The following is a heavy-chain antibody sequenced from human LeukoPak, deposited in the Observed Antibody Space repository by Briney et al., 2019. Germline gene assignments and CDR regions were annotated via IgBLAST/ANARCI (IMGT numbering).Heavy chain of an antibody. Sequence: PGGSLRLSCAASGFTFSSYEMNWVRQAPGKGLEWVSYISSSGSTIYYADSVKGRFTISRDNAKNLLYLQMNSLRAEDTAVYYCARDPSPAAMPDDAFDIWGQGTMVTVSS. CDR1: GFTFSSYE. D-gene: IGHD2-2*01. V-gene: IGHV3-48*03. CDR3: ARDPSPAAMPDDAFDI. CDR2: ISSSGSTI. J-gene: IGHJ3*02.